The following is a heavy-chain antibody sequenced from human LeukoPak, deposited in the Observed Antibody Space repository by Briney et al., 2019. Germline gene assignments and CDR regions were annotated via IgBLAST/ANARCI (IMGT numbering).Heavy chain of an antibody. CDR1: GYTFTGYY. CDR2: INPNSGGT. D-gene: IGHD3-3*01. CDR3: ARSGDDFWSGWIDR. Sequence: ASVKVSCKASGYTFTGYYMHWVRQAPGQGLEWMGWINPNSGGTNYAQKFQGRVTMTRDTSISTAYMELSRLRSDDTAVYYCARSGDDFWSGWIDRWGQGSPVTVSS. J-gene: IGHJ5*02. V-gene: IGHV1-2*02.